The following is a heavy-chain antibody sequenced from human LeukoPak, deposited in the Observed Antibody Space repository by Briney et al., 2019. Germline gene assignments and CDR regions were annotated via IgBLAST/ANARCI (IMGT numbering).Heavy chain of an antibody. Sequence: PSQTLSLTCAVSGGSISSGGYSWRWIRQPPGKGLEWIGYIYHSGSTYYNPSLKSRVSISVDTSKNQFSLNLTSVTAADTAVYFCARPVIAATGAFDRWGQGTLVTVSS. V-gene: IGHV4-30-2*01. CDR2: IYHSGST. J-gene: IGHJ4*02. CDR1: GGSISSGGYS. CDR3: ARPVIAATGAFDR. D-gene: IGHD6-13*01.